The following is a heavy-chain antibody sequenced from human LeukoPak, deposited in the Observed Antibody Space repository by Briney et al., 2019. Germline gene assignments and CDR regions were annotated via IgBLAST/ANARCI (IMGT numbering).Heavy chain of an antibody. CDR1: GFTFSSYT. CDR3: ASGVGNYGRSREAFDI. Sequence: PGGSLRLSCAASGFTFSSYTMNWVRQAPGKGLEWVSSISSSSSYIYYADSVKGRFTISRDNAKNSLYLQMNSLRAEDTAVYYCASGVGNYGRSREAFDIWGQGTMVTVSS. V-gene: IGHV3-21*01. D-gene: IGHD5-24*01. CDR2: ISSSSSYI. J-gene: IGHJ3*02.